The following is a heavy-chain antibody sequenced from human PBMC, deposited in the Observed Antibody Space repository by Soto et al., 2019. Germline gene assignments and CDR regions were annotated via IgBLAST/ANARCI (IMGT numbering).Heavy chain of an antibody. V-gene: IGHV2-5*02. CDR2: IYWDDDK. D-gene: IGHD6-19*01. CDR1: GFSLSTSGVG. Sequence: QITLKESGPTLVKPTQTLTLTCTFSGFSLSTSGVGVGWIRQPPGKALEWLALIYWDDDKRYSPSQKSRLTITKDTSKNQVVLTMTNMDPVDTATYYCAHSYSSGWYSFNYFDYWGQGTLVTVSS. J-gene: IGHJ4*02. CDR3: AHSYSSGWYSFNYFDY.